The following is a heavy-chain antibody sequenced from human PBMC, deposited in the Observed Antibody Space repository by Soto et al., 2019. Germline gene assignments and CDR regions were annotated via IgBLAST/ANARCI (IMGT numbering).Heavy chain of an antibody. CDR2: IYSSENT. CDR1: GGSVSSNSYS. CDR3: ASQTRYCGGDCEPYYYYGMDV. D-gene: IGHD2-21*02. Sequence: SETLSLTCTVSGGSVSSNSYSWGWIRQSPGKGLEWIGTIYSSENTYYNPSLLSRVTISVDRSKNQFSLKLSSVTAADTAVYYCASQTRYCGGDCEPYYYYGMDVWGQGTTVTVSS. J-gene: IGHJ6*02. V-gene: IGHV4-39*07.